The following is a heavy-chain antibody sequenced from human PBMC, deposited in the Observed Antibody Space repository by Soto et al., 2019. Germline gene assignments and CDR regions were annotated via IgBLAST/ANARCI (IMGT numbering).Heavy chain of an antibody. V-gene: IGHV4-59*08. CDR1: GGSISSYY. CDR3: ARRYGGNLDY. J-gene: IGHJ4*02. CDR2: IYYSGST. Sequence: QVQLQESGPGLVKPSETLSLTCTVSGGSISSYYWSWIRQPPGKGLEWIGYIYYSGSTNYNPSLKRRVTLSVHTSNSLFSLRLSSVTAADTAVYYCARRYGGNLDYWGQGTLVTVSS. D-gene: IGHD2-15*01.